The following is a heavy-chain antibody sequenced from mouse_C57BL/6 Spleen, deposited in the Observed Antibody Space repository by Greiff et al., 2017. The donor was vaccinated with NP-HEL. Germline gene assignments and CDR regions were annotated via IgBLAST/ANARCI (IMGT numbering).Heavy chain of an antibody. CDR1: GYTFTDYY. CDR2: IYPGSGNT. D-gene: IGHD1-1*01. J-gene: IGHJ3*01. CDR3: ARMEYYGSSYWLAY. Sequence: VQLQQSGAELVRPGASVKLSCKASGYTFTDYYINWVKQRPGQGLEWIARIYPGSGNTYYNEKFKGKATLTAEKSSSTAYMQLSSLTSEDSAVYFCARMEYYGSSYWLAYWGQGTLVTVSA. V-gene: IGHV1-76*01.